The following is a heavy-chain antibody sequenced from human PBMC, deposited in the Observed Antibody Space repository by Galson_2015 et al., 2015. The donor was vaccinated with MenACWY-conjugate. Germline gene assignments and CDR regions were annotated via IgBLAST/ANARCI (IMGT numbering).Heavy chain of an antibody. J-gene: IGHJ3*02. CDR3: GRRRPRDIGGGFDI. Sequence: LSLTCTVSGGSIRNNDLYCGWLRQPPGTGLEWIGNIHYSGGTYHNPSLKSRITTSVATSKNQFSQNLASVTAADTAMYYCGRRRPRDIGGGFDIWGQGTLVTVSS. CDR1: GGSIRNNDLY. CDR2: IHYSGGT. D-gene: IGHD2-15*01. V-gene: IGHV4-39*01.